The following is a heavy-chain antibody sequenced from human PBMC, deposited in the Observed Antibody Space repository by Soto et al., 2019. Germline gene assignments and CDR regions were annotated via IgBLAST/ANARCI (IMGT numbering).Heavy chain of an antibody. CDR2: FNGDGSST. J-gene: IGHJ4*02. CDR1: GFNFNSYW. CDR3: VKEGHSSGRYYFDY. Sequence: EVQLVESGGGLVQPGGSPRLSCAASGFNFNSYWMHWVRQAQGEGLVWVSRFNGDGSSTTYADSVKGRFTISRDNAKNTLYVQMNSLRAEDTAVYYCVKEGHSSGRYYFDYWGQGTLVTVSS. D-gene: IGHD6-19*01. V-gene: IGHV3-74*01.